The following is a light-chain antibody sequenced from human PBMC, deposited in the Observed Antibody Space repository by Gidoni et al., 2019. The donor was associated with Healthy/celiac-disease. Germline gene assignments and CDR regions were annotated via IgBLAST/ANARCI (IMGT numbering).Light chain of an antibody. V-gene: IGLV1-44*01. CDR2: SNN. CDR3: AAWDDSLGGV. J-gene: IGLJ1*01. Sequence: QSVLTQPPSASGTPGQRVTISCSGSSSNIGSNTVNWYQQHPGTAPKLLLYSNNQRPSGVPDRFSGSKSGTSASLAISGLQSDDEADYYCAAWDDSLGGVFGTGTKVTVL. CDR1: SSNIGSNT.